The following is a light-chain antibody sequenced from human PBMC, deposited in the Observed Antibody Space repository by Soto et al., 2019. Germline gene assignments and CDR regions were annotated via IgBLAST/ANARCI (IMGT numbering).Light chain of an antibody. Sequence: QSALTQPPSASGSPGQSVTISCAGTSSDVGGYKYVSWYQQHPGKAPKLMIYEVIKRPSGVPDRFSGSKSGNTASLTVSGLQADDEADYYCSSYAGSNRIGFGTGTKVTVL. V-gene: IGLV2-8*01. CDR1: SSDVGGYKY. J-gene: IGLJ1*01. CDR2: EVI. CDR3: SSYAGSNRIG.